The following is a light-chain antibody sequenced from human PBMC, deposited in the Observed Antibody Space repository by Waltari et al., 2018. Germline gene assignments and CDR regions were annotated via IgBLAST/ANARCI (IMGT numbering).Light chain of an antibody. CDR1: QSVSSN. V-gene: IGKV3-15*01. J-gene: IGKJ1*01. CDR3: QQYNNWPPKT. Sequence: IVMTQSPATLSVSPWERATLSCRSSQSVSSNLAWYQQKPGQAPRLLIYGAFYRATGIPARLSGSGAGTEFTLTISSLQSEDFAVYYCQQYNNWPPKTFGQGTKVEIK. CDR2: GAF.